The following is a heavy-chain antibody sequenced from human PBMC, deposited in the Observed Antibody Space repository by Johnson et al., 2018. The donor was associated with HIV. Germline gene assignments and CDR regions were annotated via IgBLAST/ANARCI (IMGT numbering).Heavy chain of an antibody. Sequence: QMLLVESGGGLVKPGGSLRLSCAASGFTFSYYYMSWIRQAPGKGLEWVSYISSSGSTIYYADSVKGRFTISRDNAKNSLYLQMNSLRAEDTAVYYCARDVRMDKAFDIWGQGTMVTVSS. CDR1: GFTFSYYY. J-gene: IGHJ3*02. V-gene: IGHV3-11*01. CDR2: ISSSGSTI. CDR3: ARDVRMDKAFDI. D-gene: IGHD2-15*01.